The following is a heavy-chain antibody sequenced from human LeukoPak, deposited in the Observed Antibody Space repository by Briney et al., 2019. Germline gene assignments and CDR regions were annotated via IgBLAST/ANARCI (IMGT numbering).Heavy chain of an antibody. CDR3: ARGRGYSYGSAIEY. J-gene: IGHJ4*02. CDR1: GFTFDDYA. CDR2: ISWNSGGI. V-gene: IGHV3-9*03. Sequence: GGSLRLSCAASGFTFDDYAMHWVRQAPGKGLEWVSGISWNSGGIAYADSVKGRFTISRDNAKKSLYLQMNSLRAEDMAFYYCARGRGYSYGSAIEYWGQGTLVTVSS. D-gene: IGHD5-18*01.